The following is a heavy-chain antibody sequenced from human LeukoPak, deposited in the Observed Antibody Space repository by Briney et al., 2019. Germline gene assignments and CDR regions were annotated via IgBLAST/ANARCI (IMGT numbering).Heavy chain of an antibody. Sequence: GGSLRLSCAASGFTFSSYAMSWVRQAPGKGLEWVSAISGSGGSTYYADSVEGRFTISRDNSKNTLYLQMNSLRAEDTAVYYCAKDSTIYYYDSSGDDAFDIWGQGTIVTVSS. CDR2: ISGSGGST. CDR1: GFTFSSYA. J-gene: IGHJ3*02. CDR3: AKDSTIYYYDSSGDDAFDI. V-gene: IGHV3-23*01. D-gene: IGHD3-22*01.